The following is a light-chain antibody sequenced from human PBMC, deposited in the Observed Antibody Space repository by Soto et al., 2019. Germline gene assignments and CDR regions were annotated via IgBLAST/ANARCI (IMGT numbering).Light chain of an antibody. Sequence: DIVMTQSPDSLAVSLGERATINCKCSHSILYSPNNKNYLAWYQQKPGQPPKLLIYWASTRESGVPDRFSGSGSGTDFTLTISSLQAEDVAVYYCQHYLNTPQNFGQGTKVEIK. CDR3: QHYLNTPQN. V-gene: IGKV4-1*01. CDR2: WAS. J-gene: IGKJ1*01. CDR1: HSILYSPNNKNY.